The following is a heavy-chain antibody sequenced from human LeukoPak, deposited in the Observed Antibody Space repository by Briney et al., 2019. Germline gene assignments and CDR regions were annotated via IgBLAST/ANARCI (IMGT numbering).Heavy chain of an antibody. J-gene: IGHJ6*02. D-gene: IGHD6-19*01. CDR2: LNPDSGST. V-gene: IGHV1-2*02. CDR1: GYTFTGYY. CDR3: ARVRVAVTGLYYYGLDV. Sequence: ASVKVSCKASGYTFTGYYVHWVRQAPGQGLEWMGWLNPDSGSTKSAQKFQGRVTMTRTTPISTAYMELSGLRSDDTAVYYCARVRVAVTGLYYYGLDVWGQGTPVTVSS.